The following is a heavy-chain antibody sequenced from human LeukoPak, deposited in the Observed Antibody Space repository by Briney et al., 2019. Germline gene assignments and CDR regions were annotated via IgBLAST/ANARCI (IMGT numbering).Heavy chain of an antibody. D-gene: IGHD5-18*01. CDR3: ASFGYSYGAGYYYGMDV. CDR1: GYTFTSYD. CDR2: MNPNSGNT. V-gene: IGHV1-8*01. J-gene: IGHJ6*02. Sequence: ASVKVSCKASGYTFTSYDINWVRQATGQGLEWMGWMNPNSGNTGYAQKFQGRVTMTRNTSISTAYMELSSLRSEDTAVCYCASFGYSYGAGYYYGMDVWGQGTTVTVSS.